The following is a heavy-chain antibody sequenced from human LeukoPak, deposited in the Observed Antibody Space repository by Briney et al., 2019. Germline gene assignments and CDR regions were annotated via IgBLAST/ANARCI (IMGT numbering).Heavy chain of an antibody. Sequence: ASVKVSCKASGYTFTGYYIHWVRQAPGQGLEWMGWINPNSGGTNYAQKFQGRVTMTRDTSISTAYMELPRLRSDDTAVYYCASQAGATSNWFDPWGQGTLVTVST. J-gene: IGHJ5*02. CDR2: INPNSGGT. D-gene: IGHD4/OR15-4a*01. V-gene: IGHV1-2*02. CDR1: GYTFTGYY. CDR3: ASQAGATSNWFDP.